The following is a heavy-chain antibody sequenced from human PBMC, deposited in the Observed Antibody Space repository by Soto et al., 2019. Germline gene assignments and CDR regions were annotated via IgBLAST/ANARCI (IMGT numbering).Heavy chain of an antibody. D-gene: IGHD2-21*02. V-gene: IGHV4-39*01. CDR1: GDSISSRSYY. Sequence: SETLSLTCTVTGDSISSRSYYWGWIRQPPGKGLEWIGSIYYSGSTYNNPSLRSRVSMSIDTSKDQFSLKLKSVTAADTALYFCARQRTSVVTQAYFDVWGTGSLVTVS. J-gene: IGHJ4*02. CDR3: ARQRTSVVTQAYFDV. CDR2: IYYSGST.